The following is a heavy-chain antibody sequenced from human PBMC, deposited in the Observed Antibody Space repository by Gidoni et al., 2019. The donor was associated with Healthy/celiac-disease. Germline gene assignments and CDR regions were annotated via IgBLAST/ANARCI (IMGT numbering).Heavy chain of an antibody. CDR3: ARDRLTYCSGGSCYGFDY. J-gene: IGHJ4*02. CDR1: GGSIRRSNR. Sequence: QVQLQESCPGLVKPSGTLSLTFACSGGSIRRSNRWSWVRQPPGKGLEWIGEIYCSGSTNYNPSLKSRVTISVDKSKNQFSLKRSSVTAAETAVYYCARDRLTYCSGGSCYGFDYWGQGTLVTVSS. CDR2: IYCSGST. D-gene: IGHD2-15*01. V-gene: IGHV4-4*02.